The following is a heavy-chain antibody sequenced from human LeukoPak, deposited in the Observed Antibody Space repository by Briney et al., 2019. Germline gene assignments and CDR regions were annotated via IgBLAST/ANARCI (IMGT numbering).Heavy chain of an antibody. CDR1: GYTFTGYY. J-gene: IGHJ6*03. D-gene: IGHD6-6*01. CDR3: ARGAAARRGYDYYYMDV. CDR2: INPNSGGT. Sequence: GASVKVSCKASGYTFTGYYTHWVRQAPGQGLEWMGWINPNSGGTNYAQKFQGRVTMTRDTSISTAYMELSRLRSDDTAVYYCARGAAARRGYDYYYMDVWGKGTMVTVSS. V-gene: IGHV1-2*02.